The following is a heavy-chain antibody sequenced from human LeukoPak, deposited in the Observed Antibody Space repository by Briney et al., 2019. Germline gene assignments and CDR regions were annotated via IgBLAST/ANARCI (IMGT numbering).Heavy chain of an antibody. CDR3: ARDQGGYSYGGYYFDY. J-gene: IGHJ4*02. CDR1: GFTFNSYS. V-gene: IGHV3-21*01. Sequence: GGSLRLSCAASGFTFNSYSMHWVRQAPGKGLEGVSSINSSSSYIYYADSVKGRFTTSRDNAKTSMYLKMNRLSGEDTAVYYCARDQGGYSYGGYYFDYWGQGTLVTVSS. CDR2: INSSSSYI. D-gene: IGHD5-18*01.